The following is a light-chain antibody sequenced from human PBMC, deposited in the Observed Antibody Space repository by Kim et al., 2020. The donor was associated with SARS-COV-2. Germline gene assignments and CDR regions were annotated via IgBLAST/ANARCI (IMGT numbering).Light chain of an antibody. Sequence: SYELTQPPSVSVSPGQTASITCSGDELGDKYTCWYQQKPCQSPVLVIYQDDKRPSGIPERFSGSNSGNEATLTISGTQAMDEADYYCQAWDSSTVVFGTGTKVTVL. CDR3: QAWDSSTVV. CDR2: QDD. V-gene: IGLV3-1*01. J-gene: IGLJ1*01. CDR1: ELGDKY.